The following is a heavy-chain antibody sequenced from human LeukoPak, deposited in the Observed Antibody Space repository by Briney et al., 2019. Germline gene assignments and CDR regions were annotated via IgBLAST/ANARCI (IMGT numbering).Heavy chain of an antibody. J-gene: IGHJ5*02. V-gene: IGHV4-31*03. D-gene: IGHD2-15*01. CDR1: GGSITRGGYC. Sequence: PSETLSLTCTVSGGSITRGGYCWSWIRQHPGKGLEWIGYVCHDGGTSYNPSLKSRVTVAIDTSKNQFSLKLNSVTAADTAVFYCAKEGRDSGGYNGWFEPWGQGTLVTVSS. CDR3: AKEGRDSGGYNGWFEP. CDR2: VCHDGGT.